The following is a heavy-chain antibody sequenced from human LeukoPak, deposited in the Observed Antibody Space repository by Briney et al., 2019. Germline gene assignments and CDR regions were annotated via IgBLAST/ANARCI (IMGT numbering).Heavy chain of an antibody. V-gene: IGHV3-23*01. Sequence: GGSLRLSCATSGFTFSSYAMSWVRQAPGKGLEWVSAISGSGGSTYYADSVKGRFTISRDNSKNTLCLQMNSLRAEDTAVYYCAKNPHYYDSSGYYYLSWFDPWGQGTLVTVSS. CDR1: GFTFSSYA. CDR3: AKNPHYYDSSGYYYLSWFDP. D-gene: IGHD3-22*01. J-gene: IGHJ5*02. CDR2: ISGSGGST.